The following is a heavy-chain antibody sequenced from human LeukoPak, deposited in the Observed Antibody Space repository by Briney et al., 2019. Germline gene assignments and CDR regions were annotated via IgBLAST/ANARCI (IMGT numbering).Heavy chain of an antibody. CDR2: INPNSGGT. D-gene: IGHD6-13*01. CDR3: ARSPRKQTGIADKNNWFDP. CDR1: GYTFTGYY. J-gene: IGHJ5*02. V-gene: IGHV1-2*02. Sequence: GASVKVSCKASGYTFTGYYMHWVRQAPGQGLEWMGWINPNSGGTNYAQKFQGRVTMTRDTSISTAYMELSRLRSDDTAVYYCARSPRKQTGIADKNNWFDPWGQGTLVTVSS.